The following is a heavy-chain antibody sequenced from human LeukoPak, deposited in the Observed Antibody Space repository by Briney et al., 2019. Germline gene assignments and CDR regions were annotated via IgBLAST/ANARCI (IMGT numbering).Heavy chain of an antibody. CDR3: ARSISWYSYLDY. CDR1: GGSMTGYY. V-gene: IGHV4-4*07. J-gene: IGHJ4*02. D-gene: IGHD6-13*01. CDR2: IYTSGDT. Sequence: PSETLSLTCTVSGGSMTGYYWSWIWQPAGKGLDWIGRIYTSGDTNYNPSLKSRVTMSVDTSKNLFSLKLTSVTAADTAVYYCARSISWYSYLDYWGQGTMVTVSS.